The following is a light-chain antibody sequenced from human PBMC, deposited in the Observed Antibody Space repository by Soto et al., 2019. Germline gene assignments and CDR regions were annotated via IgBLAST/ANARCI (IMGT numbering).Light chain of an antibody. Sequence: QSVLTQPPSVSGAPGQRVTISCTGSSSNIGAGYDVHWYQQLPGKAPKLLIYGNTNRPSGVPDRFSGSTSGTSASLAITGLQAEDEADYYCPSYDSSLSGYVFGTGTKVTVL. CDR2: GNT. CDR3: PSYDSSLSGYV. V-gene: IGLV1-40*01. CDR1: SSNIGAGYD. J-gene: IGLJ1*01.